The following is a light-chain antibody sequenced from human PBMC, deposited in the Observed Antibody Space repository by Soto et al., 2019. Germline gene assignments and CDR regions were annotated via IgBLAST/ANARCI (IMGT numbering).Light chain of an antibody. J-gene: IGKJ1*01. CDR2: AAS. CDR3: QQLNNYPRT. CDR1: RGISSY. V-gene: IGKV1-9*01. Sequence: DIQLTQSPSFLSASVGDRVTITCRASRGISSYLAWYQQKPGKAPKLLISAASTLQSGVPSRFSGSGSGTEFTLTISSLQPEDFATYYCQQLNNYPRTFGQGTKVEIK.